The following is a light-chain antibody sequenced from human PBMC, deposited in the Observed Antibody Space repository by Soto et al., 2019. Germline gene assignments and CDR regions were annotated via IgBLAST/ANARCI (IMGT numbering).Light chain of an antibody. V-gene: IGLV2-14*01. CDR2: EVS. CDR3: SSYTSSSTLV. Sequence: QSALTQPASVSGSPGQSITISCTGASSDVGGYNYVSWYQQHPGKAPKLMIYEVSNRPSGVSNRFSGSKSGHTASLTISGLQAEDEADYYCSSYTSSSTLVFGTGTKVTV. CDR1: SSDVGGYNY. J-gene: IGLJ1*01.